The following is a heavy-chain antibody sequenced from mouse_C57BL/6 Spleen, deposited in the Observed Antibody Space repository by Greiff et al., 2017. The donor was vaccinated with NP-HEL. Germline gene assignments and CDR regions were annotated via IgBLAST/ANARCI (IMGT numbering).Heavy chain of an antibody. Sequence: EVKLEESGEGLVKPGGSLKLSCAASGFTFSSYAMSWVRQTPEKRLEWVAYISSGGDYIYYADTVKGRFTISRDNARNTLYLQMSSLKSEDTAMYYCTRDYDYDAYFDYWGQGTTLTVSS. D-gene: IGHD2-4*01. CDR2: ISSGGDYI. CDR1: GFTFSSYA. CDR3: TRDYDYDAYFDY. V-gene: IGHV5-9-1*02. J-gene: IGHJ2*01.